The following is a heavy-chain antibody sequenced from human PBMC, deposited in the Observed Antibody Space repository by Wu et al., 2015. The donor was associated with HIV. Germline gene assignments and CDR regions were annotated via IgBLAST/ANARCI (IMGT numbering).Heavy chain of an antibody. D-gene: IGHD5-18*01. V-gene: IGHV1-69*05. J-gene: IGHJ6*02. CDR2: IIPIFGTA. CDR1: GGTFSSYA. CDR3: ARDPYNTAMVEPGYGMDV. Sequence: QVQLVQSGAEVKKPGSSVKVSCKASGGTFSSYAINWVRQAPGQGLEWMGGIIPIFGTANYAQKFQGRVTITTDESTSTAYMELSSLRSEDTAVYYCARDPYNTAMVEPGYGMDVWGQGTTVTVSS.